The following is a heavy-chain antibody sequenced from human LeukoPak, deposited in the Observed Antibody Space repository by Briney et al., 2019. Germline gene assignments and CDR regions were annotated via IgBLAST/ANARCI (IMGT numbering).Heavy chain of an antibody. D-gene: IGHD3-10*01. CDR1: GGSFSGYY. CDR2: INHSGST. J-gene: IGHJ4*02. Sequence: SETLSLTCAVYGGSFSGYYWSWIRQPPGKGLEWIGEINHSGSTNYNPSLKSRVTISVDTSKNQFSLKLSSVTAADTAVYYCARGQLLWFGEQNPLDYWGQGTLVPVSS. V-gene: IGHV4-34*01. CDR3: ARGQLLWFGEQNPLDY.